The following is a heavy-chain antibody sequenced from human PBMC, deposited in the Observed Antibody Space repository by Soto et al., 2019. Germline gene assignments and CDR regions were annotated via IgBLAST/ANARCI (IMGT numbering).Heavy chain of an antibody. CDR2: IYHSGTT. CDR3: AEGSVPYYFDY. Sequence: SETLSLTCTVSGGSISSGGYYWSWIRQHPGKGLEWIGYIYHSGTTYYNPSLKSRVTISVDTSKNQFSLKLSSVTAADTAVYYCAEGSVPYYFDYWGQGTLVTVSS. J-gene: IGHJ4*02. CDR1: GGSISSGGYY. V-gene: IGHV4-31*03. D-gene: IGHD3-10*01.